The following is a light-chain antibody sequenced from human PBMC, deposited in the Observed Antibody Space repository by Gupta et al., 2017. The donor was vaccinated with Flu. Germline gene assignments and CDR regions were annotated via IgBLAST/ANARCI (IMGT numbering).Light chain of an antibody. V-gene: IGLV5-45*02. CDR1: SGISVATYR. J-gene: IGLJ1*01. CDR2: YNFDSDN. Sequence: AVLTQPSSLSASPGASASLTCTLRSGISVATYRIYWYQQKPGSPPHYPLNYNFDSDNQRGSGVPSRFSGSKDASANAGILLISGVQAEDEDYYYCKIWHNRAYVFGTGTKLTVL. CDR3: KIWHNRAYV.